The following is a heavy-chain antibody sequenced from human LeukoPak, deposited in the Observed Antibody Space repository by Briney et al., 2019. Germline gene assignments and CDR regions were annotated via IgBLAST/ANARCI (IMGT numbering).Heavy chain of an antibody. CDR2: IYHSGST. CDR3: ASDSSGYYSFDY. Sequence: SETLSLTCTVFGGSISSYYWGWIRQPPGKGLEWIGSIYHSGSTYYNPSLKSRVTISVDTSKNQFSLKLSSVTAADTAVYYCASDSSGYYSFDYWGQGTLVTVSS. V-gene: IGHV4-38-2*02. CDR1: GGSISSYY. D-gene: IGHD3-22*01. J-gene: IGHJ4*02.